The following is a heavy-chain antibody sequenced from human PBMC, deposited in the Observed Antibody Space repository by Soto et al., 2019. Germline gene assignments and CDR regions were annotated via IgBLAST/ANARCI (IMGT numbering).Heavy chain of an antibody. Sequence: ITLKESGPTLVKPTQTLTLTCTFSGFLICTSGAGVGWIRQPPGKALEWLALIYWDDDKGYSQSLKIRRTSTKDTSKNQVVLTMTNMDPVDTATYYCAHLADSSGYPAFDYWGQGTMVTVSS. CDR1: GFLICTSGAG. V-gene: IGHV2-5*02. D-gene: IGHD3-22*01. CDR3: AHLADSSGYPAFDY. J-gene: IGHJ4*02. CDR2: IYWDDDK.